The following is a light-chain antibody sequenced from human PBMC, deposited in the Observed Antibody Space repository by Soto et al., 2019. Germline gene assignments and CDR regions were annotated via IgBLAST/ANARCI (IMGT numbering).Light chain of an antibody. J-gene: IGKJ1*01. Sequence: DITMTQSPSSLSASVGDRVTITCRASQDISNYLQWYQQKSGHAPKLLVYAASSLHSGVPSRFSGSGSGTDFPLTISNLQPDDFATYYCLQTYTSLTWTFGRGTKVEI. CDR2: AAS. CDR1: QDISNY. V-gene: IGKV1-39*01. CDR3: LQTYTSLTWT.